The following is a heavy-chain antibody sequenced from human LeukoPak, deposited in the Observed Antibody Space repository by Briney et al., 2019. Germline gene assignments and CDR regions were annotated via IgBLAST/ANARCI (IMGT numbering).Heavy chain of an antibody. Sequence: GGSLRLSCAASGFTFKTHAMSWVRQAPGKGLEWVSRIDDSGVIRSYADSVKGRFTISRDNSKNTLYLQMNSLRAEDTAVYYCAKDLRSGYSYYYYYYGMDVWGQGTTVIVSS. CDR1: GFTFKTHA. V-gene: IGHV3-23*01. D-gene: IGHD3-3*01. CDR3: AKDLRSGYSYYYYYYGMDV. CDR2: IDDSGVIR. J-gene: IGHJ6*02.